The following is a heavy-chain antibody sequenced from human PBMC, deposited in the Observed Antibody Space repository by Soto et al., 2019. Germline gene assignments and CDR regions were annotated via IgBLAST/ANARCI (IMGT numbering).Heavy chain of an antibody. Sequence: QVQLVQSGAEMKKPGSSVKVSCKASGGTFSSYAISWVRQAPGQWLEWMGGIIPIFGTANYAQKFQGRVTITADESTSTAYMELSSLRSEDTAVYYCARRRWLQWIGLGWFDPWGQGTLVTVSS. CDR2: IIPIFGTA. CDR3: ARRRWLQWIGLGWFDP. J-gene: IGHJ5*02. D-gene: IGHD5-12*01. V-gene: IGHV1-69*01. CDR1: GGTFSSYA.